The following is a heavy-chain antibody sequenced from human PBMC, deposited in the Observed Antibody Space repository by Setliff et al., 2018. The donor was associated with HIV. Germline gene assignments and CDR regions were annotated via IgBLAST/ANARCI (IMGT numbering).Heavy chain of an antibody. CDR3: ARHLWFYYVAESYGYFDY. CDR2: IFSSGST. Sequence: NPSETLSLTCTVSGGSISSYCWNWIRQSPGRGLEWIGFIFSSGSTKYNPSLQSRVTMSIDTSKNQFSLRLRSVTATDTAVYYCARHLWFYYVAESYGYFDYWGQGSLVTVSS. V-gene: IGHV4-59*08. J-gene: IGHJ4*02. D-gene: IGHD3-10*01. CDR1: GGSISSYC.